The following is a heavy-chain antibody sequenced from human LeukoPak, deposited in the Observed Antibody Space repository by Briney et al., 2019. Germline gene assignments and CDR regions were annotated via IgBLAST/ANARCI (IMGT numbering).Heavy chain of an antibody. D-gene: IGHD2-15*01. CDR2: ISGTSFHI. CDR1: KFTFSTYS. J-gene: IGHJ4*02. Sequence: GSLRLSCAASKFTFSTYSMSWVRQAPGKGLEWVSSISGTSFHIYYADSVKGRFTISRDNAKNVLYLQMNSLRAEDTAVYYCARDFGGTLKTALDYWGQGTLVTVSS. CDR3: ARDFGGTLKTALDY. V-gene: IGHV3-21*06.